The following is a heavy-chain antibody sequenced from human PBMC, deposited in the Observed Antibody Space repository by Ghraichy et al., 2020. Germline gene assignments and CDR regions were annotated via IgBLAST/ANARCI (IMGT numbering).Heavy chain of an antibody. D-gene: IGHD4-23*01. Sequence: ESLNISCVGSGFTFSGYNMNWVRQSPGKGLEWVSYISSGSKAIFYADSVKGRFTISRDNAQNSLYLQMNSLRDEDTAVYYCARASTVVRFYYYDGMDVWGQGTTVTVSS. CDR2: ISSGSKAI. CDR3: ARASTVVRFYYYDGMDV. CDR1: GFTFSGYN. V-gene: IGHV3-48*02. J-gene: IGHJ6*02.